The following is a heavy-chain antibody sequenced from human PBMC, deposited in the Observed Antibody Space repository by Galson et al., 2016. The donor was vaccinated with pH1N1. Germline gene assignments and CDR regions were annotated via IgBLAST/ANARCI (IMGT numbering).Heavy chain of an antibody. CDR1: GFTITNYA. Sequence: SLRLSCAASGFTITNYAMHWVRLAPGKGLEWVSYISDSGGSTYYADSVKGRFTVSRDTSKNTLYLQMDSLRAEDTALYYCARDPARQIWFRGGFDVWGQGTKVTISS. CDR2: ISDSGGST. J-gene: IGHJ3*01. D-gene: IGHD3-10*01. V-gene: IGHV3-23*01. CDR3: ARDPARQIWFRGGFDV.